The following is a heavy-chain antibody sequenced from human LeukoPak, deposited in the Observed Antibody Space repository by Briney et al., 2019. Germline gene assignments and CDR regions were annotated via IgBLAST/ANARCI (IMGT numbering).Heavy chain of an antibody. V-gene: IGHV3-64D*09. J-gene: IGHJ4*02. CDR2: ISSNGGST. CDR3: VKGGGKQSLLSPFDY. Sequence: GSLRLSCSASGFTFSSYAMHWVRQAPGKGLEYVSAISSNGGSTHYADSVKGRFTISRDNSKNTLYLQMSSLRAEDTAVYYCVKGGGKQSLLSPFDYWGQGTLVTVSS. CDR1: GFTFSSYA. D-gene: IGHD1-26*01.